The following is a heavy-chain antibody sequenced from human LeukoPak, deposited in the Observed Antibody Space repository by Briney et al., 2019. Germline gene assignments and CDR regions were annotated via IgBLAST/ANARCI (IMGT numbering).Heavy chain of an antibody. D-gene: IGHD1-26*01. CDR2: ISYDGSNK. CDR3: AKGLSGWEPYDAFDI. Sequence: PGGSLRLSCAASGFTFSSYAMHWVRQAPGKGLEWVAVISYDGSNKYYADSVKGRFTISRDNSKNTLYLQMNSLRAEDTAVYYCAKGLSGWEPYDAFDIWGQGTMVTVSS. V-gene: IGHV3-30-3*01. J-gene: IGHJ3*02. CDR1: GFTFSSYA.